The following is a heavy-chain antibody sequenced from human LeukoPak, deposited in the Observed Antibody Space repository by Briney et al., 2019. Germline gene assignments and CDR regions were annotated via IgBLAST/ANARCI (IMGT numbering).Heavy chain of an antibody. J-gene: IGHJ4*02. D-gene: IGHD6-19*01. Sequence: SETLSLTCTVSGGSISSSSYYWGWIRQPPGKGLEWIGSIYYSGSTYYNPSLKSRVIISVDTSKNQFSLKLSSVTAADTAVYYCARQRSIAVAGTPYFDYWGQGTLVTVSS. CDR1: GGSISSSSYY. CDR2: IYYSGST. V-gene: IGHV4-39*01. CDR3: ARQRSIAVAGTPYFDY.